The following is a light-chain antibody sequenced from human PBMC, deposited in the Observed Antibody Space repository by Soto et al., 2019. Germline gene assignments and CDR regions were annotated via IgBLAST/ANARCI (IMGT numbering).Light chain of an antibody. CDR3: CSYTTSTTYV. V-gene: IGLV2-14*03. CDR2: DVT. J-gene: IGLJ1*01. CDR1: SGDIATYNY. Sequence: QSVLTQPASVSGSPGQSITISCTGTSGDIATYNYVSWYQQQSGKAPKLLIYDVTKRPSGVSDRFSGSKSGNTASLTISGLQAEHEAAYYCCSYTTSTTYVFGTGTKLTVL.